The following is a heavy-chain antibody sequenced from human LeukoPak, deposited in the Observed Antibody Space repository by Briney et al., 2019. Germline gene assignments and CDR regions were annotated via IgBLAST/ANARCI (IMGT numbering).Heavy chain of an antibody. CDR3: AKDLSREVGATGFDY. Sequence: ETLTLTCTVSGGSISSSSYYWGWIRQAPGKGLEWVSAISGSGGSTYYADSVKGRFTISRDNSKNTLYLQMNSLRAEDTAVYYCAKDLSREVGATGFDYWGQGTLVTVSS. J-gene: IGHJ4*02. D-gene: IGHD1-26*01. CDR2: ISGSGGST. CDR1: GGSISSSSYY. V-gene: IGHV3-23*01.